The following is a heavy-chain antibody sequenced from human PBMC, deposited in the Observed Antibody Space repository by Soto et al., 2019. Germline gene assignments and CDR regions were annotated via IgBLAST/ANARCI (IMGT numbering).Heavy chain of an antibody. CDR3: ARDLEVVRYNPNWFDP. CDR2: ISAYNGNT. D-gene: IGHD1-20*01. CDR1: GYTFTSYG. Sequence: QVQLVQSGAEVKKPGASVKVSCKASGYTFTSYGISWVRQAPGQGLEWMGWISAYNGNTNYAQKLQGRVTMTTDTSTSTADMELRSLRSDDTAVYYCARDLEVVRYNPNWFDPWGQGTLVTVSS. V-gene: IGHV1-18*01. J-gene: IGHJ5*02.